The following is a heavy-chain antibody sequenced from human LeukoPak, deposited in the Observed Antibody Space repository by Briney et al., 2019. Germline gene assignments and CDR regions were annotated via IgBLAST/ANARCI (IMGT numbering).Heavy chain of an antibody. V-gene: IGHV3-15*01. D-gene: IGHD3-22*01. Sequence: GGSLRLSCAASGFTFSNAWMSWVRQAPGKGLEWVGRIKSKTDGGTTDYAAPVKGRFTISRDDSKNTLYLQMNSLKTEDTAVYYCTTDVYDSSGYRDYWGQGTLVTASS. CDR2: IKSKTDGGTT. J-gene: IGHJ4*02. CDR1: GFTFSNAW. CDR3: TTDVYDSSGYRDY.